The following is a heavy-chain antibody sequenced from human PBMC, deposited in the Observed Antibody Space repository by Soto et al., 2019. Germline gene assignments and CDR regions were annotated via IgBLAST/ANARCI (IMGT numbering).Heavy chain of an antibody. CDR2: INRSGST. CDR1: GGSFSDYY. CDR3: ARGGSGPGVTYYYYGMDV. J-gene: IGHJ6*02. D-gene: IGHD7-27*01. V-gene: IGHV4-34*01. Sequence: QVQLQQWGAGLLKPSETLSLTCAVYGGSFSDYYWSWIRQPPGKGLEWIGEINRSGSTNYNPSLKSRVTISVDTSKNQLSLKLTSVTAADTAVYYCARGGSGPGVTYYYYGMDVWGQGTTVTVSS.